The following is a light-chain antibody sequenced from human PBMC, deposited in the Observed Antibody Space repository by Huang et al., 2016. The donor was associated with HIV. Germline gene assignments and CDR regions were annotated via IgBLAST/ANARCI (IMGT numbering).Light chain of an antibody. J-gene: IGKJ4*01. Sequence: EIVMTQSPATLSVSPGQRVTISCRATRSVSTNLAWYQQKHGQAPRLLIYGSSTRAPGIPARFSGSGSWTDFSLTISSLQSEDFALYYCHQYNNWLLSFGGGTRV. CDR2: GSS. CDR1: RSVSTN. V-gene: IGKV3-15*01. CDR3: HQYNNWLLS.